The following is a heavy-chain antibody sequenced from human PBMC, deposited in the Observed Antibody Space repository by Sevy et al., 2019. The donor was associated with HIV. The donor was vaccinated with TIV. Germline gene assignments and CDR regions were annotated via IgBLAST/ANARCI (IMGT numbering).Heavy chain of an antibody. V-gene: IGHV3-7*03. CDR1: GFTFSSYW. CDR3: ARDRQFSSSPSSRARTIYYYYYMDV. Sequence: GGSLRLSCAASGFTFSSYWMSWVRQAPGKGLEWVANIKQDGSEKYYVDSVKGRFTISRDNAKNSLYLQMNSLGAEDTAVYYCARDRQFSSSPSSRARTIYYYYYMDVWGKGTTVTVSS. D-gene: IGHD2-2*01. J-gene: IGHJ6*03. CDR2: IKQDGSEK.